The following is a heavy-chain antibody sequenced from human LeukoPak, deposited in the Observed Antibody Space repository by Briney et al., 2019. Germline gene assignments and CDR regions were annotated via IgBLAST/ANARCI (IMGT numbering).Heavy chain of an antibody. V-gene: IGHV4-59*08. D-gene: IGHD7-27*01. CDR1: GGSISSYY. CDR3: ARHRLGRRVAFDI. J-gene: IGHJ3*02. Sequence: SETLSLTCTVSGGSISSYYWSWIRQPPGKGLEWIGYIYYSGSTNYNPSLKNRVTISVDTSKNQFSLKLSSVTAADTAVYYCARHRLGRRVAFDIWGQGTMVTVSS. CDR2: IYYSGST.